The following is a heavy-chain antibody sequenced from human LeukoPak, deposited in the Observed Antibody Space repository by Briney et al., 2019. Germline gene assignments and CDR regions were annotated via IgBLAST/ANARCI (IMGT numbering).Heavy chain of an antibody. CDR3: ARGGGLDV. V-gene: IGHV3-7*03. D-gene: IGHD3-16*01. CDR1: GLTVTNAW. Sequence: GGSLRLSCAASGLTVTNAWMNWARQAPGKGLEWVASINHNGNVNYYVDSVKGRFTISRDNAKNSLYLQMSNLRAEDTAVYFCARGGGLDVWGQGATVTVSS. CDR2: INHNGNVN. J-gene: IGHJ6*02.